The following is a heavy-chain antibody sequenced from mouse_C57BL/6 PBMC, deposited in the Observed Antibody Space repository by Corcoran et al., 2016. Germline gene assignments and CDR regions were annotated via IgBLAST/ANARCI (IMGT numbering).Heavy chain of an antibody. CDR3: ARGYELRGYFDV. Sequence: QNRLVQSGPERKQPGETVKISCKATGYTFITYGMRWVKQATGKGVKWMGWINTYSGVPTYADDFKGRFAFSLEPSASTAYLQINNLKNEDTATYFCARGYELRGYFDVWGTGTTVTVS. CDR1: GYTFITYG. J-gene: IGHJ1*03. CDR2: INTYSGVP. D-gene: IGHD2-10*02. V-gene: IGHV9-3*01.